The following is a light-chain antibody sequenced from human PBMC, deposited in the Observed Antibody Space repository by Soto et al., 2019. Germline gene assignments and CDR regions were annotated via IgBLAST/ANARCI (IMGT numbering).Light chain of an antibody. CDR2: DDN. J-gene: IGLJ1*01. Sequence: QSVLTQPPSVSAAPGQKVTISCSGSSSDIGGNSVSWYQQLPGTAPKLLIYDDNKRPSGIPDRFSGSKSGTSATLGITGFQTGDEADYYCGSWDSSLSAYVFGTGTKVT. CDR1: SSDIGGNS. V-gene: IGLV1-51*01. CDR3: GSWDSSLSAYV.